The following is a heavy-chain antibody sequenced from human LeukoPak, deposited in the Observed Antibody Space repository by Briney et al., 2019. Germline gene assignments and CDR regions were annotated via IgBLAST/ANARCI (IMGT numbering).Heavy chain of an antibody. CDR3: AKAEVQRRHYFDY. V-gene: IGHV3-23*01. Sequence: PGGSLRLSCAASGFTFSSYAMSWVRQAPGKGLEWVSAISGSGGSTYYADSVKGRFTISRDNAKNSLYLQMNSLRAEDTAVYYCAKAEVQRRHYFDYWGQGTLVTVSS. J-gene: IGHJ4*02. CDR2: ISGSGGST. CDR1: GFTFSSYA.